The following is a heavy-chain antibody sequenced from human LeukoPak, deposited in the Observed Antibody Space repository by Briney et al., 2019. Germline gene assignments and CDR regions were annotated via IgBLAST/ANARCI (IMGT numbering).Heavy chain of an antibody. J-gene: IGHJ3*02. V-gene: IGHV3-48*03. CDR3: VSRSDDAFDI. CDR2: ISSSGSTI. Sequence: GGSLRLSCAASGFTFSSYEMNWVRQAPGKGLEWVSYISSSGSTIYYADSVKGRFTISRDNAKNSLYLQMNSLRAEDTAVYYCVSRSDDAFDIWGQGTMVTVSS. CDR1: GFTFSSYE.